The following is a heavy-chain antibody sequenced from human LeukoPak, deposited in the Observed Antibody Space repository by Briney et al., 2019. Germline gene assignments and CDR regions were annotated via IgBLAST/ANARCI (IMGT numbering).Heavy chain of an antibody. CDR1: GFTFSSYA. J-gene: IGHJ4*02. CDR2: ISGSGGST. D-gene: IGHD6-19*01. CDR3: AKDYSSGWEQISYYFDY. V-gene: IGHV3-23*01. Sequence: GSLRLSCAASGFTFSSYAMSWVRQAPGKGLEWVSAISGSGGSTYYADSVKGRFTISRDNSKNTLYLQMNSLRAEDTAVYYCAKDYSSGWEQISYYFDYWGQGTLVTVSP.